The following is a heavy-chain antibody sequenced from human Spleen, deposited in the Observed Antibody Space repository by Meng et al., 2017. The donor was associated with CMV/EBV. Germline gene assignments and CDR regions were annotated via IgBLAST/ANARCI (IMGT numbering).Heavy chain of an antibody. CDR3: ARVGGYDLLSYWYFDL. V-gene: IGHV4-34*01. CDR1: GGSFSGYY. J-gene: IGHJ2*01. Sequence: QVQLQQWGAGLLKPSETLSLTCAVYGGSFSGYYWSWIRQPPGKGLEWIGEINHSGSTNYNPSLKSRVTISVDTSKNQFSLKLSSVTAADTAVYYCARVGGYDLLSYWYFDLWGRGTLVTVSS. D-gene: IGHD5-12*01. CDR2: INHSGST.